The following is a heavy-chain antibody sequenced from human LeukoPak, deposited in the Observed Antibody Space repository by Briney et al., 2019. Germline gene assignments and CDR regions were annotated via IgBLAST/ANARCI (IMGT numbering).Heavy chain of an antibody. V-gene: IGHV3-30*04. CDR3: AREGHSDLSTGYSPVEYYYYYMDV. D-gene: IGHD3-9*01. CDR2: MSNDGKDK. J-gene: IGHJ6*03. CDR1: GLTLTNYA. Sequence: GGSLRLSCADSGLTLTNYAAHWDSQAPGNWLEWLAVMSNDGKDKHVADSVKGRFSASRDVSSDTLYLQMDSLRAEDTAVYFCAREGHSDLSTGYSPVEYYYYYMDVWGQGTTVTVSS.